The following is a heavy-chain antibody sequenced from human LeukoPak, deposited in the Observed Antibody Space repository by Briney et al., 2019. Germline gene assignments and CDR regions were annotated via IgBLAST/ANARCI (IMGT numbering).Heavy chain of an antibody. CDR2: IYYSGST. J-gene: IGHJ4*02. CDR3: ATVIVGATRYYFDY. Sequence: SETLSLTCTVSGGSISSSSYYWGWIRQPPGQGLEWIGSIYYSGSTYYNPSLKSRVTISVDTSKNQFSLKLSSVTAADTAVYYCATVIVGATRYYFDYWGQGTLVTVSS. CDR1: GGSISSSSYY. D-gene: IGHD1-26*01. V-gene: IGHV4-39*01.